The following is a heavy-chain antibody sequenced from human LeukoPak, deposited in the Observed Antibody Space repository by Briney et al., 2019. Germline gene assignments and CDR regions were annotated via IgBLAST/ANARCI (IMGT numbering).Heavy chain of an antibody. D-gene: IGHD2-15*01. CDR3: ARDPPHGYCSGGSCYSGTDY. CDR1: GFTFSSYW. J-gene: IGHJ4*02. V-gene: IGHV3-7*01. Sequence: PGGSLRLSCAASGFTFSSYWMSWVRQAPGKGLEWVTNIKQDGSEKYYVDSVKGRFTISRDNANNSLYLQMNSLRAEDTAVYYCARDPPHGYCSGGSCYSGTDYWGQGTLVTVSS. CDR2: IKQDGSEK.